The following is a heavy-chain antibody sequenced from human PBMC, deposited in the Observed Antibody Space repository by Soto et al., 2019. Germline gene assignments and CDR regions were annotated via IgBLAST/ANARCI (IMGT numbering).Heavy chain of an antibody. V-gene: IGHV4-39*06. D-gene: IGHD6-13*01. CDR3: ATSYGNAWYTY. Sequence: PSETLYLSCSVSDESISSDKYYWGWIRQPPGKGLEWIGSIYYRGNAYYNPSLKTRLALSVDTSRSQFTLQLTSVTAADTAIYYCATSYGNAWYTYWGQGTQVTVSS. CDR1: DESISSDKYY. CDR2: IYYRGNA. J-gene: IGHJ4*02.